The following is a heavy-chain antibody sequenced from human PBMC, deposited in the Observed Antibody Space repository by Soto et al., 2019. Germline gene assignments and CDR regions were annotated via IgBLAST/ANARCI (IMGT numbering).Heavy chain of an antibody. CDR2: ISTIGRT. Sequence: SATLSLTCTFSGCSISKYYWSRMRQPAGSGLEWIVRISTIGRTNYNPSLKSRVTLSVDPSKNQFSLKLSSVTAADTAVYYGAREGLCQLAGDDAFESW. J-gene: IGHJ3*02. CDR1: GCSISKYY. D-gene: IGHD1-1*01. V-gene: IGHV4-4*07. CDR3: AREGLCQLAGDDAFES.